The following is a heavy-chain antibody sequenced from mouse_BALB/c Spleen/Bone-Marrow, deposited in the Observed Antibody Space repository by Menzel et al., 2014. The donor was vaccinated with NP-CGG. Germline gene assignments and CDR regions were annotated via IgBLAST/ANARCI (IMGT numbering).Heavy chain of an antibody. D-gene: IGHD2-1*01. Sequence: DVKLQESGAELVKPGASVKLSCTASGFNIKDTYMHWVKQRPEQGLEWIGRIDPANGNTKYDPKFQGKATITADTSSNTAYLHLSTLTSADTAVYCCALYYNNYVVYWGQGTPLTVSS. CDR1: GFNIKDTY. V-gene: IGHV14-3*02. CDR2: IDPANGNT. J-gene: IGHJ2*01. CDR3: ALYYNNYVVY.